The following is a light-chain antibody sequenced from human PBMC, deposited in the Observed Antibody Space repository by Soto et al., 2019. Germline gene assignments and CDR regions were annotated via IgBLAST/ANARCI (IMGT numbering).Light chain of an antibody. Sequence: EILMAQSPATLSVSPGERATLSCRTSQSVSSDLAWYQQKPGQAPRLLVSGVSTRATGIPARSSGSGSGTEFTLTISNLQSEGFAVYYCQQYNKWPGTFGQGTKVDIK. CDR1: QSVSSD. V-gene: IGKV3-15*01. J-gene: IGKJ1*01. CDR2: GVS. CDR3: QQYNKWPGT.